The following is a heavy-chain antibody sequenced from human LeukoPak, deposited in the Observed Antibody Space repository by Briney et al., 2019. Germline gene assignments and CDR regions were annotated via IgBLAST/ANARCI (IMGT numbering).Heavy chain of an antibody. CDR1: GGSISSNNW. CDR2: IYHDGST. Sequence: SETLSLTCAVSGGSISSNNWWIWVRPSPEKGLEWIGEIYHDGSTNYNPSLKSRVTISMDKSKNQFSLKLSSVTAADTAVYYCARWPDALDIWGQGTMVTVSS. J-gene: IGHJ3*02. D-gene: IGHD5-12*01. CDR3: ARWPDALDI. V-gene: IGHV4-4*02.